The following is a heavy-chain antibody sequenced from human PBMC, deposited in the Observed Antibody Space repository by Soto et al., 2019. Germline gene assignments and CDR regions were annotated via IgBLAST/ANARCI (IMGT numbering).Heavy chain of an antibody. CDR1: GFTFSSYI. CDR2: ISSSSSYI. Sequence: PGGSLRLSCAASGFTFSSYIMNWVGQSPGKGLEWVSSISSSSSYIYYADSVKGRFTISRDNAKNSLYLQMNSLRAEDTAVYYCARALLAARRGICGYWGQGTLVTVSS. V-gene: IGHV3-21*01. D-gene: IGHD6-6*01. J-gene: IGHJ4*02. CDR3: ARALLAARRGICGY.